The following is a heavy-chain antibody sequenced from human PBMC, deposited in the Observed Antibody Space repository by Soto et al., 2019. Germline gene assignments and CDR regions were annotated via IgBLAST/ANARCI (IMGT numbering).Heavy chain of an antibody. J-gene: IGHJ5*02. CDR3: ITLRTWDRDYDHDP. V-gene: IGHV3-15*04. Sequence: GSLRLSCEASGLSFSYALMSWVLQSPGKWLEWGARIVSKKDNGRIDYAAPVRGRFTISRDDSKSTVYLQMNSLEIEDTGVYYCITLRTWDRDYDHDPGGEGILVT. CDR2: IVSKKDNGRI. D-gene: IGHD5-12*01. CDR1: GLSFSYAL.